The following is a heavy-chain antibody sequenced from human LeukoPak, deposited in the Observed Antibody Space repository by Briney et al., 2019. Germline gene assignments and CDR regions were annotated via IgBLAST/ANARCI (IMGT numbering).Heavy chain of an antibody. D-gene: IGHD6-13*01. CDR1: RFIFSSYA. V-gene: IGHV3-23*01. CDR3: AKAADGIAAVSDC. J-gene: IGHJ4*02. Sequence: GGSLRLSCAASRFIFSSYAMNWVRQAPGKGLEWISAISGSGEITYYADSVKGRFTISRDNSKNTLYLQMNSLRAEDTAVYYCAKAADGIAAVSDCWGQGTLVTVSS. CDR2: ISGSGEIT.